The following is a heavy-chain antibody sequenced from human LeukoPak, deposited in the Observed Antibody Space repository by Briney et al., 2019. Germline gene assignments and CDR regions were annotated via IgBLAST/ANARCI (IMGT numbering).Heavy chain of an antibody. D-gene: IGHD2-2*01. J-gene: IGHJ6*02. Sequence: ASVKVSCKASGYTFTGYYMHWVRQAPGQGLGWMGWINPNSGGTNYAQKFQGRVTMTRDTSISTAYMELSRLRSDDTAVYYCARGNCSSTSCYRPYYYYRMDVWGQGTTVTVSS. V-gene: IGHV1-2*02. CDR1: GYTFTGYY. CDR3: ARGNCSSTSCYRPYYYYRMDV. CDR2: INPNSGGT.